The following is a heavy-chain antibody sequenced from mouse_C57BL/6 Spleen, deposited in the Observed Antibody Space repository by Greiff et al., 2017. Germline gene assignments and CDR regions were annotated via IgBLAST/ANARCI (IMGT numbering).Heavy chain of an antibody. D-gene: IGHD1-1*01. V-gene: IGHV5-6*01. CDR1: GFTFSSYG. J-gene: IGHJ4*01. CDR2: ISSGGSYT. CDR3: ARGVTTVVENYAMDY. Sequence: EVQVVESGGDLVKPGGSLKLSCAASGFTFSSYGMSWVRPPPDKRLEWVATISSGGSYTYYPDSVKGRVTISRDNAKNTLYLQMSSLKSEDTAMYYCARGVTTVVENYAMDYWGQGTSVTVSS.